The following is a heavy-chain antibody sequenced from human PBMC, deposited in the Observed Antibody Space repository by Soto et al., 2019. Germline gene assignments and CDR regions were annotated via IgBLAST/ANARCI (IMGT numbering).Heavy chain of an antibody. CDR1: GGTFSSHA. CDR2: TIPIFGTA. Sequence: ASVKVSCKASGGTFSSHAISWVRQAPGQGLEWMGGTIPIFGTANYAQKFQGRVTITADESTSTAYMELSSLRSEDTAVYYCARDYYYVSSGYYYGPRLGPFDYWGQGTLVTVSS. D-gene: IGHD3-22*01. CDR3: ARDYYYVSSGYYYGPRLGPFDY. J-gene: IGHJ4*02. V-gene: IGHV1-69*13.